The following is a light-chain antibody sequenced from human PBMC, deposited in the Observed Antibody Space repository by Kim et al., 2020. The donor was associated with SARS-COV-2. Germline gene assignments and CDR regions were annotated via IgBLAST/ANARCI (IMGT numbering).Light chain of an antibody. J-gene: IGKJ2*02. CDR3: LQNHKYPWT. V-gene: IGKV1-17*03. CDR1: QDISNS. Sequence: DIQMTQSPSAMSASVGDRVTITCRASQDISNSLAWFQQKPGKVPERLIYSVSSLQSGVPSRFSGSGFGTEFTLTISSLQPEDFATYDSLQNHKYPWTFGQGTKLAI. CDR2: SVS.